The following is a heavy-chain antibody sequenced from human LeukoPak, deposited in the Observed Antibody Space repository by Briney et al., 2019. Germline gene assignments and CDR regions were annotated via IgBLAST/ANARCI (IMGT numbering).Heavy chain of an antibody. CDR2: ISAYNGNT. CDR3: ARRRVGATQFDY. J-gene: IGHJ4*02. Sequence: ASVKVSCKASGYTFTSYGISRVRQAPGQGLEWMGWISAYNGNTNYAQKLQGRVTMTTDTSTSTAYMELRSLRSDDTAVYYCARRRVGATQFDYWGQGTLVTVSS. D-gene: IGHD1-26*01. CDR1: GYTFTSYG. V-gene: IGHV1-18*01.